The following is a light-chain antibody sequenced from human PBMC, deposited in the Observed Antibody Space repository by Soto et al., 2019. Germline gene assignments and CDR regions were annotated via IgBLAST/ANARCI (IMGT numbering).Light chain of an antibody. CDR1: SSDVGGYNY. CDR2: EVS. CDR3: SAYTSSSTAEV. J-gene: IGLJ2*01. Sequence: QSALTQPASVSGSPGQSITISCTGTSSDVGGYNYVSWYQQHPGKAPKLMIYEVSNRPSGVSNRFSGSKSGNTASLTISGPQAEDEADYYCSAYTSSSTAEVFGGGTKVTVL. V-gene: IGLV2-14*01.